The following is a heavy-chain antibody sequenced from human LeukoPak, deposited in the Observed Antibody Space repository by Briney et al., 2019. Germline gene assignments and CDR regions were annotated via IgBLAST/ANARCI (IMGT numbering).Heavy chain of an antibody. V-gene: IGHV3-30-3*01. CDR3: AREFGMNWFDP. CDR1: GFTFSSYA. CDR2: MSYDGSNK. J-gene: IGHJ5*02. D-gene: IGHD3-16*01. Sequence: GRSLRLSCAASGFTFSSYAMHWVRQAPGKGLEWVAVMSYDGSNKYYADSVRGRFTISRDNSKNTLYLQMNSLRAEDTAVYYCAREFGMNWFDPWGQGTLVTVSS.